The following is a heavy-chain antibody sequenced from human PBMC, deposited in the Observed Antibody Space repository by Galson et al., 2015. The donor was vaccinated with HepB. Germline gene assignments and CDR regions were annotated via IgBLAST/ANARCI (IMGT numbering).Heavy chain of an antibody. CDR3: ARVRAYCSSTSCSPGRFDP. V-gene: IGHV1-18*01. Sequence: SVKVSCKASGYTFTSYGISWVRQAPGQGLEWMGWISAYNGNTNYAQKLQGRVTMTTDTSTSTAYMELSRLRSDDTAVYYCARVRAYCSSTSCSPGRFDPWGQGTLVTVSS. CDR1: GYTFTSYG. D-gene: IGHD2-2*01. CDR2: ISAYNGNT. J-gene: IGHJ5*02.